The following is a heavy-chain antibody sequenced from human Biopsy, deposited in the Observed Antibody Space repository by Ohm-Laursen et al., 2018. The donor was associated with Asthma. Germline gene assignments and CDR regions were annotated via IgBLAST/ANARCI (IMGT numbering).Heavy chain of an antibody. D-gene: IGHD3-16*01. Sequence: GTLSLTCPVSGGSISSDYWSWLRQSPGKGLEWIGYIHNSGNTNYNPSLKSRVTISVDTSKNQLSLNLTSVIAADTAVYYCARDQGDSKFDYWGQGILVTVSS. CDR3: ARDQGDSKFDY. CDR2: IHNSGNT. J-gene: IGHJ4*02. V-gene: IGHV4-59*01. CDR1: GGSISSDY.